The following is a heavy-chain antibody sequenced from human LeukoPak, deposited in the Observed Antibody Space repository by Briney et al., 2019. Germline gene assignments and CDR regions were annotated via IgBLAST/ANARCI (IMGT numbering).Heavy chain of an antibody. V-gene: IGHV3-23*01. CDR1: GFTFSSYA. CDR3: ARDAGNSGYGMDV. D-gene: IGHD5-12*01. CDR2: ISGSGGST. J-gene: IGHJ6*02. Sequence: GGSLRLSCAASGFTFSSYAMSWVRQAPGKGLEWVSAISGSGGSTYYADSVKGRFTISRDSAKNSLYLQMSSLRDEDTAVYYCARDAGNSGYGMDVWGQGTTVTVSS.